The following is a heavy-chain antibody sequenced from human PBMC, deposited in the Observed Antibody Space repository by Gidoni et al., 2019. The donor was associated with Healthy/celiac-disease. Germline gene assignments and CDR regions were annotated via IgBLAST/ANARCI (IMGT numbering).Heavy chain of an antibody. CDR1: AFTFSSSA. CDR2: ISSNGGST. Sequence: EVQLVESGGGLVQPGGSLRLSCSASAFTFSSSAMHWVRQAPGKGLEYVSAISSNGGSTYYADSVKGRFTISRDNSKNTLYLQMSSLRAEDTAVYYCVKDLMSDDYGFQTPDYWGQGTLVTVSS. CDR3: VKDLMSDDYGFQTPDY. V-gene: IGHV3-64D*06. D-gene: IGHD4-17*01. J-gene: IGHJ4*02.